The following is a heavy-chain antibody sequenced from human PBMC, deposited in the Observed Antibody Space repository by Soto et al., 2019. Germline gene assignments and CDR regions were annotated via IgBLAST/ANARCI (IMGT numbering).Heavy chain of an antibody. CDR2: ISSSSRTI. J-gene: IGHJ5*01. V-gene: IGHV3-11*01. D-gene: IGHD6-13*01. CDR3: ARNSDHFDS. Sequence: GGSLRISCAASGFDLSDYYMSWIRQAPGKGLEWVSYISSSSRTIFYADSVRGRFTISRDNAENLVYLQMDSLRAEDTALYYCARNSDHFDSWGQGT. CDR1: GFDLSDYY.